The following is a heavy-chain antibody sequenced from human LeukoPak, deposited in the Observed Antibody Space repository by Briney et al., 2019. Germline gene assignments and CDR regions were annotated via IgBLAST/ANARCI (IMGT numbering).Heavy chain of an antibody. J-gene: IGHJ3*02. CDR3: AREGGHGYDAFDI. V-gene: IGHV1-2*02. Sequence: ASVKVSCKACGYTFTGYYMHWVRQAPGQGLEWMGWINPNSGGTNYAQKFQGRVTMTRDTSISTAYMELSRLRSDDTAVYYCAREGGHGYDAFDIWGQGTMVTVSS. CDR2: INPNSGGT. CDR1: GYTFTGYY. D-gene: IGHD5-24*01.